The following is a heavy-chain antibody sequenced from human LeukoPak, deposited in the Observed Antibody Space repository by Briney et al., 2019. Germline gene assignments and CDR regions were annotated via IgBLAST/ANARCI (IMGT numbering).Heavy chain of an antibody. Sequence: ASVKVSCKASGYTFTGYYMHWVRQAPGQGLEWMGWINPNSGGTNYAQKFQGRVTMTRDTSISTAYMELSRLRSDDTAVYYCARDRSPRHYYDTSDYHGAADYWGQGTLVTVSS. V-gene: IGHV1-2*02. CDR1: GYTFTGYY. CDR2: INPNSGGT. D-gene: IGHD3-22*01. J-gene: IGHJ4*02. CDR3: ARDRSPRHYYDTSDYHGAADY.